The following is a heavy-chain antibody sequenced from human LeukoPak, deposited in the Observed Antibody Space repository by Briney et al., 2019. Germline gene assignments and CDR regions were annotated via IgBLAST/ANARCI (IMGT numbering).Heavy chain of an antibody. CDR2: IYYSGST. Sequence: TSETLSLTCTVSGGSISSHYWSWIRQSPGKGLEWIGYIYYSGSTKYNPSLKSRASISVDTSKNQFSLKLSSVTAADTAVYYCARHDYGDYQNWFDPWGQGTLVTVSS. D-gene: IGHD4-17*01. CDR3: ARHDYGDYQNWFDP. V-gene: IGHV4-59*08. J-gene: IGHJ5*02. CDR1: GGSISSHY.